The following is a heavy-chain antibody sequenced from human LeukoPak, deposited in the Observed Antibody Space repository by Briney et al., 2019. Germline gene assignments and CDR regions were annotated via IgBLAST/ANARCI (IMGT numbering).Heavy chain of an antibody. J-gene: IGHJ4*01. D-gene: IGHD5-12*01. CDR1: GFNFIDYS. CDR2: IGISSGNT. V-gene: IGHV3-48*01. CDR3: ARDHRYAFDN. Sequence: GGSLRLSCAASGFNFIDYSMNWVRQAPGKGLEWISYIGISSGNTKYADSVKGRFTISRDKARNSLYLQMNSLRVENTAVYYCARDHRYAFDNWGHGTLVTVSS.